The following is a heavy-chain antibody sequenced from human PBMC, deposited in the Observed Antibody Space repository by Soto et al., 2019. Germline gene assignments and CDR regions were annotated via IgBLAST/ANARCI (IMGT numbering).Heavy chain of an antibody. CDR1: GGTFSSYA. Sequence: ASVKVSCKASGGTFSSYAISWVRQAPGQGLEWMGWIIPIFGTANYAQKFQGRVTITADESTSTAYMELSSLRSEDTAVYYCAREKFSNWNDGGYYYYYGMDVWGQGTTVTVSS. CDR2: IIPIFGTA. D-gene: IGHD1-1*01. J-gene: IGHJ6*02. V-gene: IGHV1-69*13. CDR3: AREKFSNWNDGGYYYYYGMDV.